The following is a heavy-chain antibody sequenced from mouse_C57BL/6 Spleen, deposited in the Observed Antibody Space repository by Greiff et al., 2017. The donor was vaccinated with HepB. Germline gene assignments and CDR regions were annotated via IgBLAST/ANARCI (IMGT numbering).Heavy chain of an antibody. CDR2: INPNYGTT. CDR3: ARGYYGSSSIFDY. V-gene: IGHV1-39*01. Sequence: VQLQQSGPELVKPGASVKISCKASGYSFTDYNMNWVKQSNGKSLEWIGVINPNYGTTSYNQKFKGKATLTVGQSSSTAYMQLNSRTSEDSAVYYCARGYYGSSSIFDYWGQGTTLTVSS. J-gene: IGHJ2*01. CDR1: GYSFTDYN. D-gene: IGHD1-1*01.